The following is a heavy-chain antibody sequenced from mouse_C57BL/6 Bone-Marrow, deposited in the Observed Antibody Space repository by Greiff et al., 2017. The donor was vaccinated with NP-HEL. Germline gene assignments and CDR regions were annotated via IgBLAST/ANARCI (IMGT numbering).Heavy chain of an antibody. Sequence: QVHVKQSGAELARPGASVKLSCKASGYTFTSYGISWVKQRTGQGLEWIGEIYPRSGNTYYNEKFKGKATLTADKSSSTAYMELRSLTSEDSAVYFCARYHYYGSSYAWFAYWGQGTLVTVSA. CDR2: IYPRSGNT. V-gene: IGHV1-81*01. CDR1: GYTFTSYG. CDR3: ARYHYYGSSYAWFAY. D-gene: IGHD1-1*01. J-gene: IGHJ3*01.